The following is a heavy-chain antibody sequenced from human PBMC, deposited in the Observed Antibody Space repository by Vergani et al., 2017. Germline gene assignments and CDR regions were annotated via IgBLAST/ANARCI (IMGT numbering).Heavy chain of an antibody. V-gene: IGHV5-51*01. J-gene: IGHJ4*02. CDR1: GYNFPIHW. CDR3: ARSGRVGAQFDY. CDR2: IYPGDSDT. D-gene: IGHD1-26*01. Sequence: EVQLVQSGAEVKKPGESLKISCKASGYNFPIHWIGWVRQMPGKGLEWMGVIYPGDSDTRYNPSFQGQVTISADKSISTAYLQWSSLKASDTAMYYCARSGRVGAQFDYWGQGTLVTVSS.